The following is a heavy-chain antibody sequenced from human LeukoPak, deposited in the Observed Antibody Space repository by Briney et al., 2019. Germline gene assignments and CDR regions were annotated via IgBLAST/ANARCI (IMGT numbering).Heavy chain of an antibody. Sequence: SETLSLTCALYGGSFSDYYWIRQSPGRGLEWIGEINDSGRTSYSPSLKSRVTISLDTSKNQFSLKLSSVTAADTAIYYCARGMGKAGFGDNYYGMDVWGQGTTVTVSS. J-gene: IGHJ6*02. CDR1: GGSFSDYY. V-gene: IGHV4-34*01. CDR3: ARGMGKAGFGDNYYGMDV. D-gene: IGHD3-16*01. CDR2: INDSGRT.